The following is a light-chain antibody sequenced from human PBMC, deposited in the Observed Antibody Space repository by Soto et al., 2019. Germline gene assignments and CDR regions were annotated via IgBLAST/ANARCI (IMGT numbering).Light chain of an antibody. CDR1: VSDVAAYDY. V-gene: IGLV2-8*01. CDR2: EVT. Sequence: QSALTQPPSASGSLGQSVTIPCTGTVSDVAAYDYVSWYQQHPGKAPRLMIFEVTKRPSGVPDRFSGSKSGITASLTVSGLQAEDAADYYCSSYAGTVNVIFGGGTKLTVL. J-gene: IGLJ2*01. CDR3: SSYAGTVNVI.